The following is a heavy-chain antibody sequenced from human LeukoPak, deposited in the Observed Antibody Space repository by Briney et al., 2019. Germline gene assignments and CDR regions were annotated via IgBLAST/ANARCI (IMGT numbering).Heavy chain of an antibody. V-gene: IGHV3-30-3*01. CDR1: GFTFNSYA. D-gene: IGHD2-2*01. CDR2: ISYDGSNR. Sequence: GGSLRLSCAASGFTFNSYAIHWVRQAPGKGLEWVAVISYDGSNRYHADSVKGRFTISRDSSKNTLYLQMNSLRTEDTAVYYCARDISSSWCFHYGMDVWGQGTTVTVSS. J-gene: IGHJ6*02. CDR3: ARDISSSWCFHYGMDV.